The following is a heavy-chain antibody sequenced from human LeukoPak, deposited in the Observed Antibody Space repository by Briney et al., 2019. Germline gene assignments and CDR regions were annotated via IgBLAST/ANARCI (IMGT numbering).Heavy chain of an antibody. D-gene: IGHD3-10*01. V-gene: IGHV3-7*01. CDR2: IKQDGSEK. CDR1: GFTFSSYW. CDR3: ARGGVLLWFGELSNGEFDP. Sequence: GGSLRLSCAASGFTFSSYWMSWVRQAPGKGLEWVANIKQDGSEKYYVDSVKGRFTISRDNAKNSLYLQMNSLRAEDTAVYYCARGGVLLWFGELSNGEFDPWGQGTLVTVSS. J-gene: IGHJ5*02.